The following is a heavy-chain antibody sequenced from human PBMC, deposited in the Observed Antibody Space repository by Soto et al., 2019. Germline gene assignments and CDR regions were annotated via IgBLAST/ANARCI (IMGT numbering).Heavy chain of an antibody. V-gene: IGHV4-59*01. Sequence: SETLSLTCTVSGGSISSYYWSWIRQPPGKGLEWIGYIYYSGSTNYNPSLKSRVTISVDTSKNQFSLKLSSVTAADTAVYYCARGVGILPDAFDIWGQRTMVTVSS. J-gene: IGHJ3*02. CDR3: ARGVGILPDAFDI. CDR1: GGSISSYY. D-gene: IGHD2-21*01. CDR2: IYYSGST.